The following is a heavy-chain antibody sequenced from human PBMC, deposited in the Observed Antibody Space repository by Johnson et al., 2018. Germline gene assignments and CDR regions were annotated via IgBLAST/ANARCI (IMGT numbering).Heavy chain of an antibody. J-gene: IGHJ3*02. Sequence: QVQLQESGPGLVKPSETXSLTCSVSGGSISSHYWSWIRQTQGKGLERIGYIYYSGNTNYNLSLKSRLTIAVAQSKNQFSLKLRFVTAADTAVYYCSRLPGKDCGSTSFQRLEAFDIWGQGTMVTVSS. CDR2: IYYSGNT. D-gene: IGHD2-2*01. CDR1: GGSISSHY. CDR3: SRLPGKDCGSTSFQRLEAFDI. V-gene: IGHV4-59*11.